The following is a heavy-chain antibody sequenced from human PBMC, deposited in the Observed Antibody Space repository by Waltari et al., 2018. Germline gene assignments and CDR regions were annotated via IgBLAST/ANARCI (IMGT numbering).Heavy chain of an antibody. Sequence: QLQLQESGPGLVKPSETLSLTCTVSVGSISRSSYYWGWIRQPPGTGLEWIGSIYYSGSTYYNPSLKSRVTISVDTSKNQFSLKLSSVTAADTAVYYCARLHHPTRDQVVVIPGDYMDVWGKGTTVTVSS. CDR1: VGSISRSSYY. CDR2: IYYSGST. V-gene: IGHV4-39*01. CDR3: ARLHHPTRDQVVVIPGDYMDV. J-gene: IGHJ6*03. D-gene: IGHD2-21*01.